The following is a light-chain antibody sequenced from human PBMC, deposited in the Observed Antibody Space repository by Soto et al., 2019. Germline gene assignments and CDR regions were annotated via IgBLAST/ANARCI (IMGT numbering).Light chain of an antibody. V-gene: IGLV2-23*02. CDR1: SSDVGNYNL. Sequence: QSALTQPASVSGSPGQSITISCTGTSSDVGNYNLVSWYQQYPGKAPKLMIYEVTKRPSGVSDRFSGSKSGHTASLTISGLQAEDEADYYCCSYAGSSSFYVFGTGTKVTVL. CDR3: CSYAGSSSFYV. CDR2: EVT. J-gene: IGLJ1*01.